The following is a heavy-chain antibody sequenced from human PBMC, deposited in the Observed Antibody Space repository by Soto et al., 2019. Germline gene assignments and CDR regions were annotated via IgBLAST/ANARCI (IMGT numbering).Heavy chain of an antibody. D-gene: IGHD3-3*01. Sequence: GGSLRLSCAASGFTFSSYAMHWVRQAPGKGLEYVSAISSNGGSTNYANSVKGRFTISRDNSKNTRYLQMGSLRAEDMAGYYCAGGSYYDFWSCYRTFDYWGQGTLVTVSS. CDR3: AGGSYYDFWSCYRTFDY. V-gene: IGHV3-64*01. CDR2: ISSNGGST. CDR1: GFTFSSYA. J-gene: IGHJ4*02.